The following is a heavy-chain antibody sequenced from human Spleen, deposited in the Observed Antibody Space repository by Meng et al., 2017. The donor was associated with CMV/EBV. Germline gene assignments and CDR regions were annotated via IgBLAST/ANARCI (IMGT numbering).Heavy chain of an antibody. CDR3: TREGFSSDIFDI. CDR1: GYSISSGYY. Sequence: GGSLRLSCTVSGYSISSGYYWGWIRQPPGKGLEWVSVIHSGGNTDYADSVKGRFIISRDNSKNTLYLEMSGLRAEDTAVYYCTREGFSSDIFDIWGQGTTVTVSS. D-gene: IGHD6-19*01. V-gene: IGHV3-53*05. J-gene: IGHJ3*02. CDR2: IHSGGNT.